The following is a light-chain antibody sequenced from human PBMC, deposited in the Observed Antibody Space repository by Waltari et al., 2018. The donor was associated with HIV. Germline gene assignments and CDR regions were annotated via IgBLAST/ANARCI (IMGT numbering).Light chain of an antibody. Sequence: EIVMTQSPATLPVSPGERVTLSCRASETIRSNLAWYQQKPGQAPRPLIYRASSRATGIPARFSGSGSGTEFTLTISSLQSEDFALYYCQQYNAWPRTFGQGTKVEVK. CDR2: RAS. CDR1: ETIRSN. V-gene: IGKV3-15*01. J-gene: IGKJ1*01. CDR3: QQYNAWPRT.